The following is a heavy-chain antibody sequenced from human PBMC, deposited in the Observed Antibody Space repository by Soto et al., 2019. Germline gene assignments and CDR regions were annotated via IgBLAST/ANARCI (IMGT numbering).Heavy chain of an antibody. CDR2: TGTNGDT. Sequence: EEQLVESGGGMVQPGGSLRLSCVASGFAFSSYDMHWVRQVAGKGLEWVSATGTNGDTYYPGSVTGRFTISREDAKNSLYLQMNDLRPGDTAVYYCARDATYGSGRGPDWYFDLWGRGTLVTVSS. J-gene: IGHJ2*01. CDR3: ARDATYGSGRGPDWYFDL. V-gene: IGHV3-13*04. D-gene: IGHD3-10*01. CDR1: GFAFSSYD.